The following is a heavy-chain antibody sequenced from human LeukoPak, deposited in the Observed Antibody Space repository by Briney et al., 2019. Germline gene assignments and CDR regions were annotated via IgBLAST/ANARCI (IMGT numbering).Heavy chain of an antibody. Sequence: SETLSLTCTVSGYPISSGYYWGWIRQPPGKGLEWIGSIYHSGSTYYNPSLKSRVTISVDTSKNQFSLKLSSVTAADTAVYYCAREEDIVVVPAAKDSSWFDPWGQGTLVTVSS. V-gene: IGHV4-38-2*02. J-gene: IGHJ5*02. CDR3: AREEDIVVVPAAKDSSWFDP. CDR1: GYPISSGYY. D-gene: IGHD2-2*01. CDR2: IYHSGST.